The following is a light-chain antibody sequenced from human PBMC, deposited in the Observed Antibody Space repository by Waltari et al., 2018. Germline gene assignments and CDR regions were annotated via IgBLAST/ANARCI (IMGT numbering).Light chain of an antibody. CDR2: DVT. Sequence: QSALTQPASVSGSPGQSITIPCTGTNNDVGASKFVSWYQQPPGSAPQLMIYDVTELPSGISYRFSGSKSANTASLTISGLLPEDEAIYYCCSFTATHTLLFGGGTTVTVL. J-gene: IGLJ2*01. CDR1: NNDVGASKF. CDR3: CSFTATHTLL. V-gene: IGLV2-14*03.